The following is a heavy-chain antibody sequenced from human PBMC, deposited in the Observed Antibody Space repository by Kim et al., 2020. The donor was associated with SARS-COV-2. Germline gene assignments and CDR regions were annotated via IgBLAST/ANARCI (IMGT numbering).Heavy chain of an antibody. CDR3: ASRSNYYDSSGYHYYYYGMDV. J-gene: IGHJ6*02. CDR1: GGTFSSYA. V-gene: IGHV1-69*13. Sequence: SVKVSCKASGGTFSSYAISWVRQAPGQGLEWMGGIIPIFGTANYAQKFQGRVTITADESTSTAYMELSSLRSEDTAVYYCASRSNYYDSSGYHYYYYGMDVWGQGTTVTVSS. D-gene: IGHD3-22*01. CDR2: IIPIFGTA.